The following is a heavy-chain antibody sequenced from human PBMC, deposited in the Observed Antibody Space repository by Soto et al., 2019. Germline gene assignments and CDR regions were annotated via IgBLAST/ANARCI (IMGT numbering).Heavy chain of an antibody. CDR2: ISGSGGST. CDR1: GFTFSSYA. Sequence: EVQLLESGGGLVQPGGSLRLSCAASGFTFSSYAMSWVRQAPGNGLEWVSAISGSGGSTYYADSVKGRFTISRDNSKNTLYLQMNSLRAEDTAVYYCAKDRLYSSGWYGGGYFDYWGQGTLVTVSS. V-gene: IGHV3-23*01. D-gene: IGHD6-19*01. J-gene: IGHJ4*02. CDR3: AKDRLYSSGWYGGGYFDY.